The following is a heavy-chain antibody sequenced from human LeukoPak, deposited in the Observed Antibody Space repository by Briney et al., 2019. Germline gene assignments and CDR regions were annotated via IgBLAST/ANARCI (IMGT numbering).Heavy chain of an antibody. J-gene: IGHJ4*02. D-gene: IGHD2-2*01. V-gene: IGHV3-74*01. CDR1: GFTFSSYW. CDR3: SYQRGGQVY. Sequence: GGSLRLSCAASGFTFSSYWMHWVRQAPGKGLVWVSRISNDGSSTDYAYSVKGRFTISRDNAKNTLYLQMHSLRAEDTALYYCSYQRGGQVYWGQGTLVTVSS. CDR2: ISNDGSST.